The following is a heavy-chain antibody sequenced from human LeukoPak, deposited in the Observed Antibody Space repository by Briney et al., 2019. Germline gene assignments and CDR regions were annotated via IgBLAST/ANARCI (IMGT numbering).Heavy chain of an antibody. CDR1: VGSISSDY. V-gene: IGHV4-4*07. D-gene: IGHD3-16*01. Sequence: SETLSLTCTVSVGSISSDYWSWIRQPAGKGLDWIGRINSRGSIKYNPSLKSRVTMSVDTSKNQFSLRLTSVTAADTAVYYCARDSEGWASAYYYYYMDVWGKGTTVTVS. CDR2: INSRGSI. CDR3: ARDSEGWASAYYYYYMDV. J-gene: IGHJ6*03.